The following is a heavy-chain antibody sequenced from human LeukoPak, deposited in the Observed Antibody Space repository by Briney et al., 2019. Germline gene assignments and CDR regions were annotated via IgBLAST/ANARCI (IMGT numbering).Heavy chain of an antibody. CDR3: ARGAYCGGDCYTSPLYNWFDP. J-gene: IGHJ5*02. Sequence: GESLKISXKGSGYSFTSYWIGWVRQTPGKGLEWMGIIYPGDSDTRYSPSFQGQVTISADKSISTAYLQWSSLKASDTAMYYCARGAYCGGDCYTSPLYNWFDPWGQGTLVTVSS. CDR1: GYSFTSYW. D-gene: IGHD2-21*02. CDR2: IYPGDSDT. V-gene: IGHV5-51*01.